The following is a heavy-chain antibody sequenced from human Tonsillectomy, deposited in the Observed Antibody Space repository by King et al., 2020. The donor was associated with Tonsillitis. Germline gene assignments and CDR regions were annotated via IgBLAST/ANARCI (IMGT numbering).Heavy chain of an antibody. J-gene: IGHJ5*02. CDR3: ARGGGGGGGYDFGNNWFDP. Sequence: ITLKESGPTLVKPTQTLTLTCTFSGFSLSTSGVGVGWIRQPPGKALEWLALIYWNDDKRYSPSLKSRLTITKDTSKNQVVLTMTNMDPVDTATYYCARGGGGGGGYDFGNNWFDPWGQGTLVTVSS. CDR1: GFSLSTSGVG. D-gene: IGHD5-12*01. V-gene: IGHV2-5*01. CDR2: IYWNDDK.